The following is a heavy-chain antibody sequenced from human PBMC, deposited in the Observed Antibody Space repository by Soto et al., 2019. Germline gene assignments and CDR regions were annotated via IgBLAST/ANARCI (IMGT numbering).Heavy chain of an antibody. CDR2: IYHTGDT. D-gene: IGHD1-1*01. CDR3: ARNGIYYYYMEV. J-gene: IGHJ6*03. CDR1: GSSVSNSNW. V-gene: IGHV4-4*02. Sequence: QVQLQESGPGLVKPSGTLSLTCVVSGSSVSNSNWWTWVRQPPGQGLEWIGEIYHTGDTNYNPSLVSRVTLSIDKSRNQFSLRLGSVTAADTAVYFCARNGIYYYYMEVWGRGTTVTVSS.